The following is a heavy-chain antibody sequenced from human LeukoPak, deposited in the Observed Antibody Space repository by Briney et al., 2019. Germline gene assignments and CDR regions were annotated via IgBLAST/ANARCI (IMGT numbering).Heavy chain of an antibody. CDR3: VRDLATTGPYGMDV. CDR2: INPSSGGT. V-gene: IGHV1-2*02. J-gene: IGHJ6*02. CDR1: EYTVTNYY. Sequence: SVKVSCKASEYTVTNYYIHWGRQAPGHGVEWMGAINPSSGGTNSAQTFQGRVSITRDTSISTAYMEVSRLRSDDTAVVYCVRDLATTGPYGMDVWGQGTTVTVSS. D-gene: IGHD2-8*02.